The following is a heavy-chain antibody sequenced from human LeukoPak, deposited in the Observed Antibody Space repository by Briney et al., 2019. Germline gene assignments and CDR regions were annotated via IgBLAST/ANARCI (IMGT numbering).Heavy chain of an antibody. V-gene: IGHV3-48*03. CDR2: ISSSGSTI. J-gene: IGHJ3*02. Sequence: GGSLRLSCAASGFTFSSYEMNWVRQAPGKGLEWVSYISSSGSTIYYADSVKGRFTISRDNAKNSLYLQMNSLRAEDTAVYYCARDGDCGGACGNGFDIWGRGTMVTVSS. CDR3: ARDGDCGGACGNGFDI. D-gene: IGHD2-21*02. CDR1: GFTFSSYE.